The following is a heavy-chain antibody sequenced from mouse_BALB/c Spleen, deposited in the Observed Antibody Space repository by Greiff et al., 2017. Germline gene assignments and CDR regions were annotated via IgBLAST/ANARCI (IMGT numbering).Heavy chain of an antibody. V-gene: IGHV1-14*01. Sequence: EVQLQQSGPELVKPGASVKMSCKASGYTFTSYVMHWVKQKPGQGLEWIGYINPYNDGTKYNEKFKGKATLTSDKSSSTAYMELSSLTSEDSAVNYSARGALRNYLDCWGQGNTLTGSS. D-gene: IGHD1-1*01. CDR1: GYTFTSYV. J-gene: IGHJ2*01. CDR3: ARGALRNYLDC. CDR2: INPYNDGT.